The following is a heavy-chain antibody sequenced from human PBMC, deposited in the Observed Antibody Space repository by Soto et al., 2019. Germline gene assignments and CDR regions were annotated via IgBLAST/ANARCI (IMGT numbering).Heavy chain of an antibody. V-gene: IGHV3-23*01. Sequence: EVLLLESGGDLAQPGGSLRLSCAASGFTFYNYAMSWGRQAPGKGLEWVAGISASGRDTYFADSVNDRFTISRDISKKTMYLQMNSLRAEDTATYYGAKGKTTGWYYFDYWGQGTLVTVYS. CDR1: GFTFYNYA. CDR2: ISASGRDT. CDR3: AKGKTTGWYYFDY. D-gene: IGHD6-19*01. J-gene: IGHJ4*02.